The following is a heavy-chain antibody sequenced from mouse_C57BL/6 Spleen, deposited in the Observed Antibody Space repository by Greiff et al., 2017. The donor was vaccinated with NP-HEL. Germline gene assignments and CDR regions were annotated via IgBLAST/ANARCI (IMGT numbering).Heavy chain of an antibody. CDR1: GYSFTSYY. Sequence: QVQLKESGPELVKPGASVKISCKASGYSFTSYYIHWVKQRPGQGLEWIGWIYPGSGNTKYNEKFKGKATLTADTSSSTAYMQLSSLTSEDSAVYYCARGGYYYSLDYWGQGTTLTVSS. D-gene: IGHD2-12*01. J-gene: IGHJ2*01. CDR3: ARGGYYYSLDY. CDR2: IYPGSGNT. V-gene: IGHV1-66*01.